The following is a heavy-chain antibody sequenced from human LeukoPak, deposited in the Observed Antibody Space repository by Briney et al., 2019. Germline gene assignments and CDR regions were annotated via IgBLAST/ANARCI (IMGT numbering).Heavy chain of an antibody. V-gene: IGHV1-69*05. J-gene: IGHJ6*03. Sequence: SVKVSCKASGGTFNSYAISWVRQAPGQGLEWMGGIIPIFGTANYAQKFQGRVTITTDESTSTAYMELSSLRSEDTAVYYCARGFWSGYNETTYYYYYMDVWGKGTTVTVSS. D-gene: IGHD3-3*01. CDR3: ARGFWSGYNETTYYYYYMDV. CDR2: IIPIFGTA. CDR1: GGTFNSYA.